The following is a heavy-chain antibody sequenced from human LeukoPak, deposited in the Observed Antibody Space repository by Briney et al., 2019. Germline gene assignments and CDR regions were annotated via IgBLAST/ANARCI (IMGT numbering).Heavy chain of an antibody. Sequence: GRSLRLSCAASGFTFSSYAMHWVRQAPGKGLEWVAVISYDGSNKYYADSVKGRFTISRDNSKNTLYLQMNCLRAEDTAVYYCARASQYYDILTGYSRVLDYWGQGTLVTVSS. J-gene: IGHJ4*02. CDR1: GFTFSSYA. CDR3: ARASQYYDILTGYSRVLDY. CDR2: ISYDGSNK. D-gene: IGHD3-9*01. V-gene: IGHV3-30*04.